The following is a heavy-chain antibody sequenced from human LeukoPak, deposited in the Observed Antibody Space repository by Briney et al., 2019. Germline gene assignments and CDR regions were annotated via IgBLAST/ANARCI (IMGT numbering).Heavy chain of an antibody. Sequence: GGSLRLSCAASGFTFSHYWMHWVRQVPGKGLVCVSRINIDGTSRNYADSVKGRFTISRDNAKNALYLQMNSLRAEDTAVYYCARCSSDLYGRDYWGQGALVNVSS. CDR3: ARCSSDLYGRDY. CDR2: INIDGTSR. V-gene: IGHV3-74*01. CDR1: GFTFSHYW. J-gene: IGHJ4*02. D-gene: IGHD2-2*01.